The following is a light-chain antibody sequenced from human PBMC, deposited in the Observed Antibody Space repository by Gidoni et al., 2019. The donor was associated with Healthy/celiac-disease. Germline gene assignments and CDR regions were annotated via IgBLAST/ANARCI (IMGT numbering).Light chain of an antibody. CDR3: QQSYSTRT. CDR2: ARA. CDR1: PSISSY. J-gene: IGKJ1*01. Sequence: DIQMTQSPSSLSASVGDRVTIPCRASPSISSYLNWYQPKPGKAPKLLIYARASGKSGVASRCRGRRDGTDFTRTISSLQPEDFATYYRQQSYSTRTFGQGTKVEIK. V-gene: IGKV1-39*01.